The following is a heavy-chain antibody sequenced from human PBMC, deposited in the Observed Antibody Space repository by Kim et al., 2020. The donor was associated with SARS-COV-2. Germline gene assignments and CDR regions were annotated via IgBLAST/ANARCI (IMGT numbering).Heavy chain of an antibody. CDR2: ISSSGSTI. CDR3: ARDSRPRTTGTTRHDAFDI. CDR1: GFTFSSYE. V-gene: IGHV3-48*03. J-gene: IGHJ3*02. D-gene: IGHD1-1*01. Sequence: GGSLRLSCAASGFTFSSYEMNWVRQAPGEGLEWVSYISSSGSTIYYADSVRGRFTISRDNAKNSLYLQMNSLRAEDTAVYYCARDSRPRTTGTTRHDAFDIWGQGTMVAVSS.